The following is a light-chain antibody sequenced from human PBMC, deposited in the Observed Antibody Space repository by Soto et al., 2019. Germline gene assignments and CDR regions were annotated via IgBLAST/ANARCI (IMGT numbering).Light chain of an antibody. V-gene: IGLV2-8*01. Sequence: QSALTQPPSASGSPGQSVTICCTGTSSDVGAYDYVSWYQQHPGKAPKLMIYEVSQRPSGVPDRFSGSKSGNTASLTISGLQAEVEGDYYYSSFSGINNLLFGGGTKLTVL. CDR3: SSFSGINNLL. J-gene: IGLJ2*01. CDR1: SSDVGAYDY. CDR2: EVS.